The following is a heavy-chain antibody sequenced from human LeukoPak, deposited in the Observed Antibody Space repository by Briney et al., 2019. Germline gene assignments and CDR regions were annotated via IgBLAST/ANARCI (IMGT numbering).Heavy chain of an antibody. J-gene: IGHJ4*02. D-gene: IGHD3-22*01. V-gene: IGHV3-23*01. CDR2: ISGSGGST. CDR1: GFTFSSYA. Sequence: PGGSLRLSCAASGFTFSSYAMSWVRQAPGKGLEWVSAISGSGGSTYYADSVKGRLTISRDNSKNTLYLQMNSLRAEDTAVYYCAKLIYPLHSSGYLDYWGQGTLVTVSS. CDR3: AKLIYPLHSSGYLDY.